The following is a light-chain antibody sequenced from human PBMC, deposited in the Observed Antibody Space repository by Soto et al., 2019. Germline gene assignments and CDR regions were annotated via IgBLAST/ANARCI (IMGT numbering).Light chain of an antibody. Sequence: QSLLTQPASGSGGPGQRGTISRTGSSSQNGAGYDVHWYQQLPGTAPKLLIYGNSNRPSGVPDRFSGSKSGTSASLAITGLQAEDEADYYCQSYDSSLSGSFVFGTGTKVTVL. CDR2: GNS. CDR1: SSQNGAGYD. V-gene: IGLV1-40*01. J-gene: IGLJ1*01. CDR3: QSYDSSLSGSFV.